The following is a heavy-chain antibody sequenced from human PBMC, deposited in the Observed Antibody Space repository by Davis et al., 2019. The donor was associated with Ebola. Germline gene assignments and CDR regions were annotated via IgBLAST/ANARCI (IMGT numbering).Heavy chain of an antibody. CDR1: GFTFGDYF. CDR2: ISSSGSIV. CDR3: ARAQLRATTFVRTGGMDV. D-gene: IGHD1-26*01. J-gene: IGHJ6*02. V-gene: IGHV3-11*01. Sequence: GESLKISCAASGFTFGDYFMSWIRQAPGKGLEWVSYISSSGSIVYYADFVKGRFTISRDNAKNSLYLQMSSLRAEDAAIYYCARAQLRATTFVRTGGMDVWGQGTTVTVSS.